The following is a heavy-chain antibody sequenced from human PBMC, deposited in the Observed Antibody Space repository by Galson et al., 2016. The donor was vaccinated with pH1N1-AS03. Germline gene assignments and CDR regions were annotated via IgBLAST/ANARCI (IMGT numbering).Heavy chain of an antibody. CDR1: GFSFRSSW. CDR2: IEQEGSAR. CDR3: VKGLDGYNHAKY. Sequence: SLRLSCAASGFSFRSSWMSWVRQAPGKGLEWVANIEQEGSARYYVDSVKGRFTISRDDANDSLYLQMDSLRAEDTAIYYCVKGLDGYNHAKYWGRGTLVTVSS. V-gene: IGHV3-7*03. D-gene: IGHD5-24*01. J-gene: IGHJ4*02.